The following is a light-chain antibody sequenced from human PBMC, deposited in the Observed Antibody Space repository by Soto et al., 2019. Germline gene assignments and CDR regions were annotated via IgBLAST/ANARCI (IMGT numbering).Light chain of an antibody. Sequence: DIQMTQSPSSLSASVGDGVTITCRASQGISSYLTWYQQKPGKAPKLLIYAASSLQSGVPSRFSGSGSGTDFPLTISRLQHEDFANYYCQQSYSPQTTFGQGTKVEIK. J-gene: IGKJ1*01. CDR1: QGISSY. CDR2: AAS. CDR3: QQSYSPQTT. V-gene: IGKV1-39*01.